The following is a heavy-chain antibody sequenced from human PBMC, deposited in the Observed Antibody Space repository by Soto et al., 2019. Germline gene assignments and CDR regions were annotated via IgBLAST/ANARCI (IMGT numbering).Heavy chain of an antibody. CDR1: GGTFSSYA. V-gene: IGHV1-69*13. CDR2: IIPIFGTA. J-gene: IGHJ3*02. D-gene: IGHD1-26*01. CDR3: ARVVGATTAVAFDI. Sequence: SVKVSCKAAGGTFSSYAISWVRQAPGQGLEWMGGIIPIFGTANYAQKFQGRVTITADESTSTAYMQLSSLRSEDTAVYYCARVVGATTAVAFDIWGQGTMVSVSS.